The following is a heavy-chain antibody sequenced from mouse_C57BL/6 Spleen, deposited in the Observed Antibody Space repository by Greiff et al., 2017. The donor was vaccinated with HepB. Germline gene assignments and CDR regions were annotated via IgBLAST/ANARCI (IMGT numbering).Heavy chain of an antibody. CDR3: ARDRSFDY. Sequence: VQLKESGGGLVKPGGSLKLSCAASGFTFSSYAMSWVRQTPEKRLEWVATISDGGSYTYYPDNVKGRFTISRDNAKNNLYLQMSHLKSEDTAMYYCARDRSFDYWGQGTTLTVSS. V-gene: IGHV5-4*01. J-gene: IGHJ2*01. CDR2: ISDGGSYT. CDR1: GFTFSSYA.